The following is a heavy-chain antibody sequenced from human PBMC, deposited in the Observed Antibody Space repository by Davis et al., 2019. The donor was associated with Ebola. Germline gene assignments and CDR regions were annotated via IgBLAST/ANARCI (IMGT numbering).Heavy chain of an antibody. CDR1: GGSISSYY. CDR2: IYYSEST. Sequence: PSETLSLTCTVSGGSISSYYWSWIRQPPGKGLEWIGYIYYSESTNYNPSLKSRVTIPLDTSKNQFSLKLSSVTAADKAVYYCALGRSSRGWYWYFDLWGRGTMVTVSS. D-gene: IGHD6-19*01. J-gene: IGHJ2*01. V-gene: IGHV4-59*12. CDR3: ALGRSSRGWYWYFDL.